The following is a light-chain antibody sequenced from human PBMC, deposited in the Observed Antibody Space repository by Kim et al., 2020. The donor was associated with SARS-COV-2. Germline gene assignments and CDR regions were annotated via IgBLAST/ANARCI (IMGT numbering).Light chain of an antibody. CDR2: GAS. J-gene: IGKJ1*01. CDR1: QSVSNN. Sequence: SPGERATLSCRASQSVSNNLAWYQHKPGQAPKLLIYGASTRATGIPARFRGSGSGTEFTLTISSLQSEDFAIYYCQQYNNWPPVTFGPGTKVDIK. CDR3: QQYNNWPPVT. V-gene: IGKV3-15*01.